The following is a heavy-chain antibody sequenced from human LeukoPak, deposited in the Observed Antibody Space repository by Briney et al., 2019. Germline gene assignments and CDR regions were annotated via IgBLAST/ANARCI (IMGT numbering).Heavy chain of an antibody. V-gene: IGHV1-8*01. CDR2: MNPNSGNT. Sequence: GASVKVSCKASGYPFTSYDINWVRQATGQGLEWMGWMNPNSGNTGYAQKFQGRVTMTRNTSISTAYMELSSLRSEDTAVYCCARVMVRGVITPPGYWGQGTLVTVSS. J-gene: IGHJ4*02. D-gene: IGHD3-10*01. CDR3: ARVMVRGVITPPGY. CDR1: GYPFTSYD.